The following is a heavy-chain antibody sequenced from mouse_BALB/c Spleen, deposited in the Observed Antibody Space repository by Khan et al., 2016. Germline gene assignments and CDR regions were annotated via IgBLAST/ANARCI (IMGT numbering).Heavy chain of an antibody. J-gene: IGHJ2*01. Sequence: EVQLQESGPGLVKPSQSLSLTCTVTGYSITSDYAWNWIRQFPGNKLELMGYISYSGSTSYNPSLNSRISITRDTSKNQFFLQMNSVTTEDTAPYYCARSIMANWGQGTTRTVSS. CDR3: ARSIMAN. V-gene: IGHV3-2*02. CDR1: GYSITSDYA. CDR2: ISYSGST.